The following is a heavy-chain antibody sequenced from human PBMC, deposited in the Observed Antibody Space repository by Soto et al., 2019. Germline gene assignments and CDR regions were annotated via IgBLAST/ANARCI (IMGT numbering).Heavy chain of an antibody. J-gene: IGHJ4*02. D-gene: IGHD3-22*01. CDR1: GFTFSSYA. Sequence: GGSLRLSCATSGFTFSSYAMHWVRQAPGKGLEWVAVISYDGSNKYYADSVKGRFTISRDNSKNTLYLQMNSLRAEDTAVYYCAKVLVSMIVVVNYFDYWGQGTLVTVSS. V-gene: IGHV3-30-3*01. CDR2: ISYDGSNK. CDR3: AKVLVSMIVVVNYFDY.